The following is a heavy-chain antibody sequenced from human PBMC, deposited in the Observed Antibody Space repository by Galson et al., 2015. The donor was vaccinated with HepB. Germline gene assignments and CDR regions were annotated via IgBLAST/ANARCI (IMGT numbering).Heavy chain of an antibody. J-gene: IGHJ4*02. V-gene: IGHV3-23*01. Sequence: SLRLSCAASGFTFNNYVMSWVRQAPGMGLEWVSSVSAYYTGPWYADSVKGRFAISRDKFRNTVFLQMNSLRAEDTAKYYCAAYTEGSYRLPLDYWGQGTLVTVSS. CDR2: VSAYYTGP. D-gene: IGHD3-16*02. CDR1: GFTFNNYV. CDR3: AAYTEGSYRLPLDY.